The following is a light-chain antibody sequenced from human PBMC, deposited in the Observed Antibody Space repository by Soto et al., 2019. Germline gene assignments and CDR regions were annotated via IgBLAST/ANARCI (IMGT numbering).Light chain of an antibody. Sequence: QSVLTQPPSASGTPGQRATISCCGSNSNIGSDIVNCYQLLPGAAPEVLINTTNQRPSGVPERSSGSKSGTSASLAISGLQSEDEANSSCATWDGGLSGPFVFGTGTKVTVL. CDR1: NSNIGSDI. CDR2: TTN. CDR3: ATWDGGLSGPFV. J-gene: IGLJ1*01. V-gene: IGLV1-44*01.